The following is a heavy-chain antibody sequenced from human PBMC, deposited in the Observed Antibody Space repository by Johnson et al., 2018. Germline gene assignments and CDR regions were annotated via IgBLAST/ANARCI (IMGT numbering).Heavy chain of an antibody. J-gene: IGHJ3*02. CDR1: GYTFTGYY. Sequence: QVQLVQSGAEVKKPGDSMKVSCKTSGYTFTGYYIHWVRQAPGQGLEWMGWINPTISDTKYSQKFQGRVAMTRDTSITTAYMYLSRLTSDDTAIYYCAIYSYGLNDALDIWGQGTMVSVSS. CDR3: AIYSYGLNDALDI. CDR2: INPTISDT. V-gene: IGHV1-2*02. D-gene: IGHD5-18*01.